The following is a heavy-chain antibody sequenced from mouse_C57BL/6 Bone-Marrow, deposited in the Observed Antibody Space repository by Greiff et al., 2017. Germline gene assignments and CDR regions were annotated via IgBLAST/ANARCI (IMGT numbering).Heavy chain of an antibody. CDR1: GYTFTSYG. CDR2: IYPRSGNT. CDR3: ARKGIYGSIYYFDY. Sequence: QVQLKESGAELARPGASVKLSCKASGYTFTSYGISWVKQRTGQGLEWIGEIYPRSGNTYYNEKFKGKATLTADKSSSTAYMELRSLTSADSAVYFCARKGIYGSIYYFDYWGQGTTLTVSS. D-gene: IGHD1-1*01. J-gene: IGHJ2*01. V-gene: IGHV1-81*01.